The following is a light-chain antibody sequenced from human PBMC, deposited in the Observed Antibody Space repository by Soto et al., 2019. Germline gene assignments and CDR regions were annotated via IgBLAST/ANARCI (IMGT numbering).Light chain of an antibody. CDR2: DAS. CDR1: QSVSSY. V-gene: IGKV3-11*01. J-gene: IGKJ1*01. Sequence: VITQSPATLSVSPGERATLSCRASQSVSSYLAWYQQKPGQAPRLLIYDASNRATGIPARFSGSGSGTDFTLTISSLEPEDFAVYYCQQRSNWPPITFGQGTKVDIK. CDR3: QQRSNWPPIT.